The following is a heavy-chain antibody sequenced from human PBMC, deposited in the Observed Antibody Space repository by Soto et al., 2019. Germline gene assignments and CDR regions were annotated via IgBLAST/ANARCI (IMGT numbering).Heavy chain of an antibody. CDR1: GYTFTSYY. J-gene: IGHJ6*02. Sequence: ASVKVSCKASGYTFTSYYMHWVRQAPGQGLEWMGIINPSGGSTSYAQKFQGRVTVTRDTSTSTVYMELSSLRSEDTAVYYCARDLIAAAGSTEVYYYGMDVWGQGTTVTVSS. D-gene: IGHD6-13*01. CDR2: INPSGGST. V-gene: IGHV1-46*01. CDR3: ARDLIAAAGSTEVYYYGMDV.